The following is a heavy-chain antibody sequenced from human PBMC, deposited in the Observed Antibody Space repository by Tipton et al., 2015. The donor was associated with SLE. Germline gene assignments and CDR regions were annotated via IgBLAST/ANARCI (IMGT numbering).Heavy chain of an antibody. V-gene: IGHV4-30-2*01. CDR3: ARDDEGSSYYDFWSVYVWAI. Sequence: TLSLTCAVPGGSISSGGYSWSWIRQPPGKGLEWIGYIYHSGSTYYNPSLKSRVTISVDRSKNQFSLKLSSVTAADTAVYYCARDDEGSSYYDFWSVYVWAIWGQGTMVTVSS. D-gene: IGHD3-3*01. J-gene: IGHJ3*02. CDR2: IYHSGST. CDR1: GGSISSGGYS.